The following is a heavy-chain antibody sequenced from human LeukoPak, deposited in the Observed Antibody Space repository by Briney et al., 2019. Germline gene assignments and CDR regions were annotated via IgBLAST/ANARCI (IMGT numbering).Heavy chain of an antibody. J-gene: IGHJ4*02. V-gene: IGHV1-69*13. CDR3: AREGRWDSSGPFDY. D-gene: IGHD6-19*01. CDR2: IIPIFGTA. Sequence: SVKVPCKASGGTFSSYAISWVRQAPGQGLEWMGGIIPIFGTANYAQKFQGRVTITADESTSTAYMELSSLRSEDTAVYYCAREGRWDSSGPFDYWGQGTLVTVSS. CDR1: GGTFSSYA.